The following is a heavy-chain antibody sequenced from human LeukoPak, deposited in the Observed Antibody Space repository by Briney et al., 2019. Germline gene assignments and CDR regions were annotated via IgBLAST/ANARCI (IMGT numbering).Heavy chain of an antibody. D-gene: IGHD3-22*01. Sequence: SETLSLTCAVYGGSFSGYYWSWIRQPPGKGLEWIGEINHSGSTNYNPSLKSRVTISVDTSKNQFSLKLSSVTAADTAVYYCARWADSGGYRIDYWGQGTLVTVSS. CDR2: INHSGST. CDR1: GGSFSGYY. V-gene: IGHV4-34*01. CDR3: ARWADSGGYRIDY. J-gene: IGHJ4*02.